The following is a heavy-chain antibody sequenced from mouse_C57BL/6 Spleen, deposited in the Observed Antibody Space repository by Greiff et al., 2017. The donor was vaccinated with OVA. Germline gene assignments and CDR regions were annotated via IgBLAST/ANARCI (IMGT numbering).Heavy chain of an antibody. CDR1: GYTFTDYY. V-gene: IGHV1-26*01. CDR2: INPNNGGT. Sequence: EVQLQQSGPELVKPGASVKISCKASGYTFTDYYMNWVKQSHGKSLEWIGDINPNNGGTSYNQKFKGKATLTADKSSSTAYMELRSLTSEDSAVYYCARDFTDYWGQGTSVTVSS. J-gene: IGHJ4*01. CDR3: ARDFTDY.